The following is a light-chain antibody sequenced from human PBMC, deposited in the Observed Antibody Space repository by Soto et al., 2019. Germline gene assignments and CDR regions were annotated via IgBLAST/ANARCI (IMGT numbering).Light chain of an antibody. Sequence: QSALTQPPSASGTPGQSVSISCTGTTRDVGGYNYVSWYQQHPSQAPKLIIYEVVKRPSGVPDRICGSKSGNTAPLTVAGLQIEDAADYYCSSYRDYNKFVFGEGTKLTVL. CDR1: TRDVGGYNY. CDR2: EVV. V-gene: IGLV2-8*01. CDR3: SSYRDYNKFV. J-gene: IGLJ3*02.